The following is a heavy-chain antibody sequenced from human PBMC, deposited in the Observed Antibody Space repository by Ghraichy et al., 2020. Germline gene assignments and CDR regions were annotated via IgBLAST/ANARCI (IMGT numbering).Heavy chain of an antibody. D-gene: IGHD2-15*01. J-gene: IGHJ6*03. CDR3: ARGSRYCSGGSCYYYMDV. Sequence: SETLSLTCAVYGGSFSDYSWSWIRQPPGKGLEWIGEINNIGSTNYNPSLQSRVTISVDTSKNQISLNLSSVTAADTAVYHCARGSRYCSGGSCYYYMDVWGKGTTVTVSS. CDR1: GGSFSDYS. V-gene: IGHV4-34*01. CDR2: INNIGST.